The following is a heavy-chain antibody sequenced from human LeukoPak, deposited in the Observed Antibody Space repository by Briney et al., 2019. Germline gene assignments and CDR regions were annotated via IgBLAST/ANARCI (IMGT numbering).Heavy chain of an antibody. CDR1: GFTFSSYR. Sequence: GGSLRLSCAASGFTFSSYRMNWVRQAPGKGLEWVSYISSSSSTIYYADSVKGRFTISRDNSKNTLYLQMNSLRAEDTAVYYCARGPDYYGSGSYYKWEYYFDYWGQGTLVTVSS. J-gene: IGHJ4*02. CDR2: ISSSSSTI. D-gene: IGHD3-10*01. V-gene: IGHV3-48*01. CDR3: ARGPDYYGSGSYYKWEYYFDY.